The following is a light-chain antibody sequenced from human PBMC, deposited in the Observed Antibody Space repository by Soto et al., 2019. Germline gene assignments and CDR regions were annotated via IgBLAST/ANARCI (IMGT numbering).Light chain of an antibody. V-gene: IGKV3-11*01. CDR3: QQRSNWPPEFT. Sequence: EIVLTQSPAYLSLSPGETVTLSCRASQSVTSYLAWYQQKPGQSPRLLIYDAFNRATGIPDRFSGSGSGTDFTLTISSLEPEDSAVYYCQQRSNWPPEFTFGQGTRVEIK. CDR1: QSVTSY. J-gene: IGKJ2*01. CDR2: DAF.